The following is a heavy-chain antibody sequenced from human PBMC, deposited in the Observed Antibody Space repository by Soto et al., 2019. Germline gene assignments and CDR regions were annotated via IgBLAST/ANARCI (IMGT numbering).Heavy chain of an antibody. D-gene: IGHD3-10*01. CDR1: GFTFTDYY. Sequence: QVQLVESGGDFVKPGGSLRLSCAASGFTFTDYYMSWLRQAPGQGLQWLSYISGSTDYLNYADSVKCRFTLPRDNATNLLYLQMTSLSADDTAVYYCARDLGLASSNYVDFWGQGPLVTVSS. V-gene: IGHV3-11*05. J-gene: IGHJ4*02. CDR2: ISGSTDYL. CDR3: ARDLGLASSNYVDF.